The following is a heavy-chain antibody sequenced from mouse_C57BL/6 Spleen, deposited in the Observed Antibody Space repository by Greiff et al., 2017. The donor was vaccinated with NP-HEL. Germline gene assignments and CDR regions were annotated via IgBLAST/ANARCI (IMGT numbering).Heavy chain of an antibody. CDR3: TTGVSSYWYFDV. J-gene: IGHJ1*03. CDR2: IDPEDGDT. Sequence: EVKLMESGAELVRPGASVKLSCTASGFNIKDYYMHWVKQRPEQGLEWIGRIDPEDGDTEYAPKFQGKATMTADTSSNTAYLQLSSLTSEDTAVYCCTTGVSSYWYFDVWGTGTTVTVSS. D-gene: IGHD1-1*01. CDR1: GFNIKDYY. V-gene: IGHV14-1*01.